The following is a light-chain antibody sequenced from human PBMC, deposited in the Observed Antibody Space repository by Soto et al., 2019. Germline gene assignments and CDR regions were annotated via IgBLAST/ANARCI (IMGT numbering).Light chain of an antibody. V-gene: IGLV2-23*02. J-gene: IGLJ1*01. Sequence: QSALTQPASVSGSPGQSITISCTGTSNDVGSYNLVSWYQQHPGKAPKLMIYEVSKRPSGVSNRFSGSKSGNTASLTISGLQAEDEADYYCCSYAGSSTFPYVFGTGTKVTVL. CDR1: SNDVGSYNL. CDR2: EVS. CDR3: CSYAGSSTFPYV.